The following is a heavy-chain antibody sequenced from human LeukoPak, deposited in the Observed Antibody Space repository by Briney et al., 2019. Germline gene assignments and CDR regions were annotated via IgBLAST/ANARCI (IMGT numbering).Heavy chain of an antibody. CDR3: ARDSMRSLSGMDV. J-gene: IGHJ6*02. CDR1: GFTFSSYS. CDR2: ISSSSSYI. Sequence: PGGSLRLSCAASGFTFSSYSMNWVRQAPGKGLEWVSSISSSSSYIYYADSVKGRFTISRDNAKNSLYLQMNSLRAEDTAVYYCARDSMRSLSGMDVWGQGTTVTVSS. V-gene: IGHV3-21*01. D-gene: IGHD3-3*02.